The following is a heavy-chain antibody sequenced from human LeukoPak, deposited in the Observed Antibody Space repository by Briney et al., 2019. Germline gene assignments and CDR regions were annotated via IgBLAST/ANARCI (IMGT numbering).Heavy chain of an antibody. V-gene: IGHV3-21*01. D-gene: IGHD3-9*01. CDR2: ISSSSSYI. Sequence: GGSLRLSCAASGFTFSSYSMNWVRQAPGKGLEWVSSISSSSSYIYYADSVKARFSISRDNSMNTLYLQMNSLRAEDTAVYYCARELRGLRYFDWLSPVTKQLFDYWGQGTLVTVSS. J-gene: IGHJ4*02. CDR3: ARELRGLRYFDWLSPVTKQLFDY. CDR1: GFTFSSYS.